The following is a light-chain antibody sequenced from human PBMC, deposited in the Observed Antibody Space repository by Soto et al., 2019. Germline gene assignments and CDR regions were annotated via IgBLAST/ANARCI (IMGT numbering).Light chain of an antibody. CDR1: SSDVCSYNF. Sequence: QLVLTQPASVSGSPGQSITISCTGTSSDVCSYNFVSWYQQHPGKAPKLMIYDVNNRPSGVSNRFSGSKSGNTASLTISGLQAEDEADYYCSSYSGSTTRVVFGGGTQLPVL. CDR3: SSYSGSTTRVV. J-gene: IGLJ2*01. CDR2: DVN. V-gene: IGLV2-14*03.